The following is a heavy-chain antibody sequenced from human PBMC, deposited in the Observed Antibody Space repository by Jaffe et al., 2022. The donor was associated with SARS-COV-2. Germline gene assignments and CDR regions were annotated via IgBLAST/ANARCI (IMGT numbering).Heavy chain of an antibody. Sequence: QVQLQESGPGLVKPSETLSLACSISGGSFTFYYWSWIRQSPGKRLEWIGYVYYGGNTNYNPSLKSRVDMSFDTSKDEFFLNLRSVTAADTAVYYCARARPTEYGDMIDLWGRGTLITVSS. CDR1: GGSFTFYY. CDR2: VYYGGNT. D-gene: IGHD4-17*01. CDR3: ARARPTEYGDMIDL. V-gene: IGHV4-59*01. J-gene: IGHJ5*02.